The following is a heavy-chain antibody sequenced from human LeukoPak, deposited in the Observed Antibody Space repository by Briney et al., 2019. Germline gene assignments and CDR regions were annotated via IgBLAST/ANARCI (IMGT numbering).Heavy chain of an antibody. CDR1: GFTVSNNY. CDR2: IYSDGST. V-gene: IGHV3-53*01. CDR3: ARDTNTKN. Sequence: GGSLRLSCAASGFTVSNNYMSWVRQAPGKGPEWVSVIYSDGSTYYADSVKGRFTISRDNSKNTLYLQMNSLRAEDTAAYYCARDTNTKNWGQGTLVTVSS. J-gene: IGHJ4*02.